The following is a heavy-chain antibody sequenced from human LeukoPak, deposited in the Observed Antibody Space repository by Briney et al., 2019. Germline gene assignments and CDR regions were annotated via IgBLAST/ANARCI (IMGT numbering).Heavy chain of an antibody. V-gene: IGHV1-2*04. J-gene: IGHJ4*02. Sequence: SVKVSCKASGYTFTGYYMHWVRQAPGQGLEWMGWINPNSGGTNYAQKFQGWVTMTRDTSISTAYTELSRLRSDDTAVYYCARGGGITMVRGVSPTDYWGQGTLVTVSS. CDR2: INPNSGGT. D-gene: IGHD3-10*01. CDR3: ARGGGITMVRGVSPTDY. CDR1: GYTFTGYY.